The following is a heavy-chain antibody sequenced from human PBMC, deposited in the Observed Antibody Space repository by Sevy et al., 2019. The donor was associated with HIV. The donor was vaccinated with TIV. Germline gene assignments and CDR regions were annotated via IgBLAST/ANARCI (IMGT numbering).Heavy chain of an antibody. CDR3: ARDRFSDFWSGYYTFDY. CDR1: GGTFSSYA. CDR2: IIPIFGTA. V-gene: IGHV1-69*13. J-gene: IGHJ4*02. D-gene: IGHD3-3*01. Sequence: ASVKVSCKASGGTFSSYAIGWVRQAPGQGLEWMGGIIPIFGTANYAQKFQGRVTITADESTSTAYMELSSLRSEDTAVYYCARDRFSDFWSGYYTFDYWGQGTLVTVSS.